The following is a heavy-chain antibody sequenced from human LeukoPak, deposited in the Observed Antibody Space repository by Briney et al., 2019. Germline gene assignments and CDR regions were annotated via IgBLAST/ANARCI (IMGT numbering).Heavy chain of an antibody. D-gene: IGHD3-10*01. Sequence: GESLKISCKGSGYSFTSYWIAWVRQMPGKGLEWMAVIYPDDSETIYSPSFRGQVTISADKSTRTATLQWSNLKASDTAVYYCARHRRARRHANYNGFDYWGQGTLVTVSS. V-gene: IGHV5-51*01. J-gene: IGHJ4*02. CDR2: IYPDDSET. CDR3: ARHRRARRHANYNGFDY. CDR1: GYSFTSYW.